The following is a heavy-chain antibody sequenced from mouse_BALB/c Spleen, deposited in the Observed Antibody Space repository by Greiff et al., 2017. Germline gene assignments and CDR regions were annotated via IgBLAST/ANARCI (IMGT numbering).Heavy chain of an antibody. V-gene: IGHV1-54*01. J-gene: IGHJ3*01. CDR2: INPGSGGT. CDR3: ARTSSSYPAWFAD. CDR1: GYAFTNYL. Sequence: QVQLQQSGAELVRPGTSVKVSCKASGYAFTNYLIEWVKQRPGQGLEWIGLINPGSGGTNYNEKFKGKATLTADKSSSTAYMQLSSLTSDDSAVYLCARTSSSYPAWFADWGEGTPVTVSA. D-gene: IGHD1-1*01.